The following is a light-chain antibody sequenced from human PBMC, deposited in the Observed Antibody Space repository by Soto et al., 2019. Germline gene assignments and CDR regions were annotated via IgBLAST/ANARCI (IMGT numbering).Light chain of an antibody. Sequence: DIPMTQSPSSLSASVGDRVTITCRASQGISNYLAWYQQRPGKVPKLLIYAASTLQSGVPSRFSGSGSGTDFTLTINSLQPEDVATYYCQHYNSAPFTFGPGTKVDIK. V-gene: IGKV1-27*01. CDR2: AAS. CDR3: QHYNSAPFT. CDR1: QGISNY. J-gene: IGKJ3*01.